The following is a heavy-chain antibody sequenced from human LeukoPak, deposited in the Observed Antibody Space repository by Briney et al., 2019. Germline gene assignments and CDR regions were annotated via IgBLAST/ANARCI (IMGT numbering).Heavy chain of an antibody. J-gene: IGHJ4*02. V-gene: IGHV4-59*08. CDR1: GGSISSYY. CDR2: IYYSGST. Sequence: SETLSLTCTVSGGSISSYYWSWIRQPPGKGVEWIGYIYYSGSTNYNPSLKSRVTISVDTSKNQFSLKLTSVPAADTAVYFCARLRWSGGSETTYSFDYWGQGTLVTVSS. CDR3: ARLRWSGGSETTYSFDY. D-gene: IGHD4-17*01.